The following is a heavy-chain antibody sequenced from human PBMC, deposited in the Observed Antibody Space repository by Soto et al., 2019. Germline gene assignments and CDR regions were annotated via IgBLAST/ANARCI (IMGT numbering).Heavy chain of an antibody. D-gene: IGHD3-10*01. CDR1: GFIISSNN. J-gene: IGHJ6*02. CDR3: ARNKPGNYGMDV. Sequence: EVQLEDTGGGLIQPGGSLRLSCAASGFIISSNNMNWVRRAPGQGLEWVSIIYSGDSTSYAGSVKGRFTTSRDNSKNTVFLQMNSLRAEDTAVYYCARNKPGNYGMDVWGRGTTVTVSS. V-gene: IGHV3-53*02. CDR2: IYSGDST.